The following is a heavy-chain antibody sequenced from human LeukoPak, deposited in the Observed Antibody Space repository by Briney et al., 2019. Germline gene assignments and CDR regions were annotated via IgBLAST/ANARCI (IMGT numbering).Heavy chain of an antibody. CDR2: ISAYNGNT. V-gene: IGHV1-18*01. CDR3: ARDAHGPGFGELPA. D-gene: IGHD3-10*01. CDR1: GYTFTSYG. Sequence: GASVKVSCKASGYTFTSYGISWVRQAPGQGLEWMGWISAYNGNTNYAQKLQGRVTMTTDTSTSTAYMELRSLRSDDTAVYYCARDAHGPGFGELPAWGQGTLVTVSS. J-gene: IGHJ5*02.